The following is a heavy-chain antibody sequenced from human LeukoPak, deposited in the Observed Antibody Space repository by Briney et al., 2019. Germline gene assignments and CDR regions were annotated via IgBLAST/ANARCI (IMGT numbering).Heavy chain of an antibody. CDR1: GGSFSGYY. J-gene: IGHJ5*02. V-gene: IGHV4-34*01. CDR2: INHSGST. Sequence: SETLSLTCAVYGGSFSGYYWSWIRQPPGKGLEWIGEINHSGSTNYNPSLKSRVTISVDTSKNQFSLKLSSVTAADTAVYYCARGPRYCSSTSCYPGNWFDPWGQGTLVTVSS. D-gene: IGHD2-2*01. CDR3: ARGPRYCSSTSCYPGNWFDP.